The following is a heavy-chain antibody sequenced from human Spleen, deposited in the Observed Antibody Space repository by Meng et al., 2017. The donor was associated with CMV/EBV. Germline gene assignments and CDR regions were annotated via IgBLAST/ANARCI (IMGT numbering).Heavy chain of an antibody. J-gene: IGHJ6*02. CDR3: ASINDYGDYVLSGMDV. CDR2: ISGSGSST. D-gene: IGHD4-17*01. Sequence: GESLKISGAASGFTFSSYAMSWVRQAPGKGLEWVSAISGSGSSTYYADSVKGRFTISRDNSKNTLYLQMNSLRAEDTAVYYCASINDYGDYVLSGMDVWGQGTTVTVSS. CDR1: GFTFSSYA. V-gene: IGHV3-23*01.